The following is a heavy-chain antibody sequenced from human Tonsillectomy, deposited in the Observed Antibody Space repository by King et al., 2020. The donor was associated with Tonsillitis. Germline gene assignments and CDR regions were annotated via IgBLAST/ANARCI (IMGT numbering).Heavy chain of an antibody. CDR1: GGSISSYY. D-gene: IGHD6-19*01. V-gene: IGHV4-59*01. CDR3: ARGAAYSSGWYGYYYYYMHV. Sequence: QLQESGPGLVKPSETLSLTCTVSGGSISSYYWSWIRQPPGKGLEWIGYIYYSGSTNYNPSLKSRVTISVDTSKNKFSLKLSSVTAADTAVYYCARGAAYSSGWYGYYYYYMHVWGKGTTVTVS. CDR2: IYYSGST. J-gene: IGHJ6*03.